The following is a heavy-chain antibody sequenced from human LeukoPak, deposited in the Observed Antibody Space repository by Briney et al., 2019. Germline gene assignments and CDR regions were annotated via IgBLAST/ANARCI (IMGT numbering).Heavy chain of an antibody. CDR1: GGTFRGYY. V-gene: IGHV4-34*01. Sequence: PSETLSLTCAASGGTFRGYYSSWLRQPPGKGLEWVGEINHSGSTNYNPSLKSRVTISVDTSKNQFSLKLSSVTAADTAVYYCARSGYSSSWVQHWGQGTLVTVSS. CDR3: ARSGYSSSWVQH. D-gene: IGHD6-13*01. CDR2: INHSGST. J-gene: IGHJ1*01.